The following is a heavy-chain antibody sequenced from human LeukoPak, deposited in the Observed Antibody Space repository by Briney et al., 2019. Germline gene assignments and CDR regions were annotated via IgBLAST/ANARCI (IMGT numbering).Heavy chain of an antibody. J-gene: IGHJ6*02. Sequence: SETLSLTCAVYGGSFSGYYWSWIRQPPGKGLEWIGEINHSGSTNYNPSLKSRVTISVDTSKNQFSLKLSSVTAADTAVYYCAGGGREKGFGYCSSTSCRGAYGMDVWGQGTTVTVSS. V-gene: IGHV4-34*01. CDR3: AGGGREKGFGYCSSTSCRGAYGMDV. CDR2: INHSGST. D-gene: IGHD2-2*01. CDR1: GGSFSGYY.